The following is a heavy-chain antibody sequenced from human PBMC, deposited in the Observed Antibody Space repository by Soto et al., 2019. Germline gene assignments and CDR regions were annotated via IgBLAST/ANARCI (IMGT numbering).Heavy chain of an antibody. CDR3: AGGITICGGPPGGSDY. CDR1: GFTVSSNY. V-gene: IGHV3-66*01. CDR2: IYSGGST. J-gene: IGHJ4*02. Sequence: EVQLVESGGGLVQPGGSLRLSCAASGFTVSSNYMSWVRQAPGKGLEWVSVIYSGGSTYYADSVKGRFTISRDNSKNTLYLPMNRLRAEDTAVYYCAGGITICGGPPGGSDYWGQGTLVTVSS. D-gene: IGHD3-3*01.